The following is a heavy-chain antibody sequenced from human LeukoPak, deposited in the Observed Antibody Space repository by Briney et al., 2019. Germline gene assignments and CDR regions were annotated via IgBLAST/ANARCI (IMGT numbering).Heavy chain of an antibody. CDR2: MNPNSGHT. V-gene: IGHV1-8*01. CDR1: GYTFTSYD. J-gene: IGHJ4*02. CDR3: ARVPRFSWYDILTGYWYYFDY. D-gene: IGHD3-9*01. Sequence: ASVKVSCKASGYTFTSYDTNWVRQATGQGLEWMGWMNPNSGHTGYAQKFQGRVTMTRNTSISTAYMELSSLRSEDTAVIYCARVPRFSWYDILTGYWYYFDYWGQGTLVTVSS.